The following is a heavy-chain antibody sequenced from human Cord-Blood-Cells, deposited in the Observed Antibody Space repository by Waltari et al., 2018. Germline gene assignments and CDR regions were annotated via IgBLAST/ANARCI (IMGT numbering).Heavy chain of an antibody. V-gene: IGHV1-18*01. CDR3: ARVAGRYYYDSSGYYAFDI. D-gene: IGHD3-22*01. CDR1: GYTFTSYG. CDR2: ISAYNGNT. J-gene: IGHJ3*02. Sequence: QVQLVQSGAEVKKPGASVKVSCKASGYTFTSYGISWVRQAPGQGLEWMGWISAYNGNTNYAQKLQGRVTMTTDTATSTAYMELRSLRSDDTAVYYCARVAGRYYYDSSGYYAFDIWGQGTMVTVSS.